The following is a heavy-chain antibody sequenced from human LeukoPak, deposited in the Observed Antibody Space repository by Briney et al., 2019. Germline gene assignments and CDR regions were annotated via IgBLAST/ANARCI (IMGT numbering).Heavy chain of an antibody. CDR3: ARVPTSSWPSPDY. Sequence: SETLSLTCAVYGGSFSGYFWSWVRQPAGMGLEWIGEINHSGSTKYSPSLKSRVTISVDTSKNQFSLNLNPVTAADTADCARVPTSSWPSPDYWGQGTLVTVSS. D-gene: IGHD6-13*01. J-gene: IGHJ4*02. CDR1: GGSFSGYF. CDR2: INHSGST. V-gene: IGHV4-34*01.